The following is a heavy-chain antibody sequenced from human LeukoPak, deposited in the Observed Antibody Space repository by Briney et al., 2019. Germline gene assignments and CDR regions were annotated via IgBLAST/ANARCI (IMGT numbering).Heavy chain of an antibody. V-gene: IGHV3-64*01. Sequence: GGSLRLSCAASGFTFSSYAMHWVRQAPGKGLEYVSAISSNGGSTYYANSVKGRFTISRDNSKNTLYLQMGSLRAEDMAVYYCARGEQLWTYFDYWGQGTLVTASS. CDR1: GFTFSSYA. CDR2: ISSNGGST. D-gene: IGHD5-18*01. J-gene: IGHJ4*02. CDR3: ARGEQLWTYFDY.